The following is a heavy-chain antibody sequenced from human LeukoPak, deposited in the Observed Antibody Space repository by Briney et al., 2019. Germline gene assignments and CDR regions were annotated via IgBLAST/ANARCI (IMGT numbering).Heavy chain of an antibody. CDR1: GFTFSSYA. D-gene: IGHD2-2*01. Sequence: GGSLRLSCAASGFTFSSYAMSWVRQAPGKGLEWVSAISGSGGSTYYADSVKGRFTISRDNSKNTLYLQMNSLRAEDTAVYYCAKDIVVVPAAIRGPNYYGMDVWGKGTTVTVSS. J-gene: IGHJ6*04. V-gene: IGHV3-23*01. CDR3: AKDIVVVPAAIRGPNYYGMDV. CDR2: ISGSGGST.